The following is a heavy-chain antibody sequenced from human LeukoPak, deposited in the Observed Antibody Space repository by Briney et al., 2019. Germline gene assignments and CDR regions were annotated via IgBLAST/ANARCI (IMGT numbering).Heavy chain of an antibody. Sequence: SVKVSCKASGGTFSSYAISWVRQAPGQGLEWMGGIIPIFGTANYAQKFQGRVTITADESTSTAYMELSSLRSEDTAVYYCATTRLLYSSGWYDAFDIWGQGTMVTVSS. J-gene: IGHJ3*02. V-gene: IGHV1-69*13. D-gene: IGHD6-19*01. CDR2: IIPIFGTA. CDR3: ATTRLLYSSGWYDAFDI. CDR1: GGTFSSYA.